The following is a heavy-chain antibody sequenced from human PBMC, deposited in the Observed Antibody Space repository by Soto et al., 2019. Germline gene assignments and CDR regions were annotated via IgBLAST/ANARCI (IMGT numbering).Heavy chain of an antibody. Sequence: PGGSLRLSCAASRFDFTSYGMHWLRQAPGKGLEWVAVMSNDGNNQFYADSVRGRFIISRDTSKNTLFLQMTSLRPEDTAVYHWARGFLSYRVCYYFFDLWGPGALVTVSS. V-gene: IGHV3-30*03. CDR3: ARGFLSYRVCYYFFDL. D-gene: IGHD2-15*01. CDR1: RFDFTSYG. J-gene: IGHJ4*02. CDR2: MSNDGNNQ.